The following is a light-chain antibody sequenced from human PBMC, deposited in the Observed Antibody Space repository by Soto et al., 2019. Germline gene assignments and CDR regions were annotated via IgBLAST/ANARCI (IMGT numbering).Light chain of an antibody. Sequence: EIVMTKSPATLSGSPGDGATRSCRASQSISGYLGWYQQKPGQAPRLPIYADSNRATGIPARFSGSGSGRDFTLTIRSLEPEDFSVYYCQQRYNWLITFGQGTRLEFK. CDR3: QQRYNWLIT. CDR2: ADS. J-gene: IGKJ5*01. CDR1: QSISGY. V-gene: IGKV3-11*02.